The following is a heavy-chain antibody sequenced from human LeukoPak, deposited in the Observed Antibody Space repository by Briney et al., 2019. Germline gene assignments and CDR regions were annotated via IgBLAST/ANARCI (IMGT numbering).Heavy chain of an antibody. D-gene: IGHD3-16*01. CDR3: AKGTFGTFDY. CDR2: LSGSGGST. CDR1: GFTFSSYE. J-gene: IGHJ4*02. Sequence: PGGSLRLSCAASGFTFSSYEMNWVRQAPGKGLEWVSALSGSGGSTYYADSVKGRFTISRDNSENTLYLQMNSLRAEDTAVYYCAKGTFGTFDYWGQGTLVTVPS. V-gene: IGHV3-23*01.